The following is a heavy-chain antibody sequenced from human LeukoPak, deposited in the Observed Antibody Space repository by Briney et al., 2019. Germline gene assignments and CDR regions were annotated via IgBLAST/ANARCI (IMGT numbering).Heavy chain of an antibody. J-gene: IGHJ4*02. CDR3: AKAHGGSYHSGID. CDR1: GFSFSNLA. CDR2: ISDSGGIT. D-gene: IGHD1-26*01. V-gene: IGHV3-23*01. Sequence: GGSLRLSCVASGFSFSNLAMGWVRQAPGNGLEWVSVISDSGGITYYADSVKGRFTISRDNSKNTLYLQLNSLRVEDTAEYYCAKAHGGSYHSGIDWGQGTLVIVSS.